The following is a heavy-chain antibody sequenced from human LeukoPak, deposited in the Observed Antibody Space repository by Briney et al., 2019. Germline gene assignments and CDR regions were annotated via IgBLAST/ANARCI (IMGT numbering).Heavy chain of an antibody. J-gene: IGHJ4*02. CDR2: ISSSSSYI. V-gene: IGHV3-21*01. D-gene: IGHD2-21*02. Sequence: KAGGSLRLTCAAPGFTFSSYSMNWVRQAPGKGLEWVSSISSSSSYIYYADSVKGRFTISRDNAKNSLYLQMNSLRAEDTAVYYCAREYCGGDCYNDYWGQGTLVTVSS. CDR3: AREYCGGDCYNDY. CDR1: GFTFSSYS.